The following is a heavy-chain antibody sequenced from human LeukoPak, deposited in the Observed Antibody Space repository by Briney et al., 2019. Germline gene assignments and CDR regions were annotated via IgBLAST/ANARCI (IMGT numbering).Heavy chain of an antibody. CDR3: ARAVSSSSGNFDY. CDR1: GYSFTNYW. D-gene: IGHD6-6*01. V-gene: IGHV5-51*01. Sequence: KSGESLKISCKGSGYSFTNYWIGWVRQMPGKGLEWMGIIYPGDSDTRYSPSFQGQVTISADKSISTAYLQWSSLKASDTAIYYCARAVSSSSGNFDYWGQGTLVIVSS. CDR2: IYPGDSDT. J-gene: IGHJ4*02.